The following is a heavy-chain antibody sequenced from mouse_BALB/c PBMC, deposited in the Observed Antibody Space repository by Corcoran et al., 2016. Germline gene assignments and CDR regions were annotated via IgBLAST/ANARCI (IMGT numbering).Heavy chain of an antibody. D-gene: IGHD2-1*01. J-gene: IGHJ3*01. Sequence: EVQLQQSGPELVKPGASVKISCKTSGYTFTEYTMHWVKQSHGKSLEWIGSINPNNGGTWYNQKFKGKATLTVDKSSSTAYMELRSLTSEDSTVYHCTRGGNYPFAYWGQGTLVTVTA. V-gene: IGHV1-22*01. CDR2: INPNNGGT. CDR1: GYTFTEYT. CDR3: TRGGNYPFAY.